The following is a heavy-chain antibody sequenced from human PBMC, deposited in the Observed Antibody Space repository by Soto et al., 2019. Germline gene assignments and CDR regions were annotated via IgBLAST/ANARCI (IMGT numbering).Heavy chain of an antibody. CDR3: AKDYYYEYYFDY. Sequence: PGGSLRLSCAASGFTFSNYNMNWVRQAPGKGLEWVSSISSSSSYIYYADSVKGRFTISRDNAKNSLYLQMNSLRAEDTAVYYCAKDYYYEYYFDYWGQGTLVTVSS. CDR2: ISSSSSYI. J-gene: IGHJ4*02. D-gene: IGHD3-22*01. V-gene: IGHV3-21*04. CDR1: GFTFSNYN.